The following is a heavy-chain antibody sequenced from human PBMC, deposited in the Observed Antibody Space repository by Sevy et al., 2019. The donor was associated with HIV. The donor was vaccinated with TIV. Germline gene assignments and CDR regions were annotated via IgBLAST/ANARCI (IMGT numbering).Heavy chain of an antibody. V-gene: IGHV3-11*01. CDR3: ASVRYTYGSYYFDY. CDR1: EFTFSDYY. CDR2: ISSRGSTI. J-gene: IGHJ4*02. D-gene: IGHD5-18*01. Sequence: GGSLRLSCAASEFTFSDYYISWIRQAPGKGLEWVTYISSRGSTIYYADSVKGRFTISRDNAKNSLYLQINSLRAEDTAVYYCASVRYTYGSYYFDYWGQGTLVTVSS.